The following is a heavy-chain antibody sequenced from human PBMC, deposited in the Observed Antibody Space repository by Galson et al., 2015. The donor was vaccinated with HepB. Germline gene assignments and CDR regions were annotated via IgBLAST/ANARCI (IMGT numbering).Heavy chain of an antibody. Sequence: SVKVSCKASGGTFSSYTISWVRQAPGQGLEWMGRIIPILGIANYAQKFQGRVTITADKSTSTAYMELSSLRSEDTAVYYCARARGGERTSRYYYYYGMDVWGQGTTVTVSS. CDR3: ARARGGERTSRYYYYYGMDV. CDR1: GGTFSSYT. D-gene: IGHD1-1*01. CDR2: IIPILGIA. V-gene: IGHV1-69*02. J-gene: IGHJ6*02.